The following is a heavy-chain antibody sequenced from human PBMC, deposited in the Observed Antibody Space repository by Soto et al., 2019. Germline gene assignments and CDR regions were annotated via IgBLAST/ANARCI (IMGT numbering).Heavy chain of an antibody. D-gene: IGHD6-13*01. Sequence: GGSLRLSCAASGFTFSDYYMSWIRQAPGKGLEWVSYISSSGSTIYYADSVKGRFTISRDNAKNSLYLQMNSLRDEDTAAYYCAREPRQQLAPNHHYYMDVWGKGTTVTVSS. V-gene: IGHV3-11*01. CDR1: GFTFSDYY. J-gene: IGHJ6*03. CDR2: ISSSGSTI. CDR3: AREPRQQLAPNHHYYMDV.